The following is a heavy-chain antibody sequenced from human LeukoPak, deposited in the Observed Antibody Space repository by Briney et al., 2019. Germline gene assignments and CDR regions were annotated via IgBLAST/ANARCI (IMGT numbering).Heavy chain of an antibody. CDR3: ARVGLRFLEWLTPAADAFDI. Sequence: ASVKVSWKASGYTFPSYGISWVRQAPGQGLEWMGWISAYNGNTNYAQKLQGRVTMTTDTSTSTAYMELRSLRSDDTAVYYCARVGLRFLEWLTPAADAFDIWGQGTMVTVSS. CDR1: GYTFPSYG. D-gene: IGHD3-3*01. CDR2: ISAYNGNT. V-gene: IGHV1-18*01. J-gene: IGHJ3*02.